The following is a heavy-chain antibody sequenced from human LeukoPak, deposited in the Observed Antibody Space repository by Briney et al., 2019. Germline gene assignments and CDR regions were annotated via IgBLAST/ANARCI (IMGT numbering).Heavy chain of an antibody. V-gene: IGHV3-23*01. CDR2: ISAGGGYT. CDR3: AKGTSNFDS. J-gene: IGHJ4*02. CDR1: GFTFSTSG. D-gene: IGHD6-6*01. Sequence: GGSLRLSCAVSGFTFSTSGMNWVRQAPGKGLEWVSSISAGGGYTYYADSVKGRFTISRDNLRNTLNPQMNSLSIEDTAVYYCAKGTSNFDSWGQGTLVTVSA.